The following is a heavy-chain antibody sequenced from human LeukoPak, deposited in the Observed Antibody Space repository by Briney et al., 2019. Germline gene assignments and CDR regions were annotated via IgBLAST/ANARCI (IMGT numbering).Heavy chain of an antibody. CDR1: GGSISSGGYY. V-gene: IGHV4-30-2*01. CDR3: AGYYSSGWYYFDY. J-gene: IGHJ4*02. D-gene: IGHD6-19*01. Sequence: PSETLSLTCTVSGGSISSGGYYWSWIRQPPGKGLEWIGYIYHSGSTYYNPSLKSRVTISVDTSKNQFSLKLSSVTAADTAVYYCAGYYSSGWYYFDYWGQGTLVTVSS. CDR2: IYHSGST.